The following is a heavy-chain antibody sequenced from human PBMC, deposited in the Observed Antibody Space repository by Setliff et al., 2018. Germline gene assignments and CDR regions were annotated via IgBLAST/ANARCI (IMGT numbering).Heavy chain of an antibody. CDR3: ARSSGPRVVLAADFDS. CDR2: ISPYNGNT. V-gene: IGHV1-18*01. D-gene: IGHD3-9*01. CDR1: GYNFITTG. J-gene: IGHJ4*02. Sequence: ASVKVSCKTSGYNFITTGISWVRQAPGQGPEWMGCISPYNGNTNYAQKFQDRVTMTTDTSTATVYMELKNLRTDDTAVYYCARSSGPRVVLAADFDSWGQGTLVTVPQ.